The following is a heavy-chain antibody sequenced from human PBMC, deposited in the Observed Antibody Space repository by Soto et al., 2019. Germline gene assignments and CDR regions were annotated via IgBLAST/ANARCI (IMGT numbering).Heavy chain of an antibody. V-gene: IGHV4-30-4*01. CDR1: GDSISSGDYY. CDR2: IYYSGTT. J-gene: IGHJ4*02. D-gene: IGHD6-13*01. Sequence: QVQLQESGPGLVQPSQTLSLTCTVSGDSISSGDYYWSWVRQSPGKGLEWIGCIYYSGTTYYNPCLVKRLTMSVDTSQKQFSLRLSSVTAADTSMDFCARDFKRYSSTPGALEYWGQGTLVTVSS. CDR3: ARDFKRYSSTPGALEY.